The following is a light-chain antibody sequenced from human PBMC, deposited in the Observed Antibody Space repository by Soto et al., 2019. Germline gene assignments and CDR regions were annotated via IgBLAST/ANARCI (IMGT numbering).Light chain of an antibody. CDR1: QSVSSY. V-gene: IGKV3-11*01. CDR2: DAS. J-gene: IGKJ2*01. CDR3: QQRSKWPPYT. Sequence: EIVLTQSPATLSLSPGERATLSCRASQSVSSYLAWYQQQPGQAPRLLIYDASNRATGIPARFSGSGSGTDFTLTISSLEPEDFAVYYCQQRSKWPPYTFGQGTKLEIK.